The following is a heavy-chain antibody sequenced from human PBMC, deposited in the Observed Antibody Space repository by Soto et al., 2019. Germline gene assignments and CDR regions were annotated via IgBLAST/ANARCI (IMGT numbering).Heavy chain of an antibody. V-gene: IGHV3-30*14. CDR1: GFTFSSYA. D-gene: IGHD3-10*01. CDR3: ARDRGDGYNNYYHYYGMDV. CDR2: ISYDGSNK. J-gene: IGHJ6*02. Sequence: GGSLRLSCAASGFTFSSYAMHWVRQAPGKGLEWVAVISYDGSNKYYADSVKGRFTISRDNSKNTVYLQMNSLSAEDTAVYYCARDRGDGYNNYYHYYGMDVWGQGTKVTVSS.